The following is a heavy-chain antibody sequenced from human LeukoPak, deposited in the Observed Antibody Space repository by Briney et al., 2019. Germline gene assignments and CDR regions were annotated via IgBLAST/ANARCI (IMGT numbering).Heavy chain of an antibody. V-gene: IGHV3-48*01. Sequence: GGSLRLSCAASGFIFSTNSMNWVRQVPGKGLEWISYISSNSATTYYADSVKGRFTISRDNAKNSLYLHMNSLRADDTAVYYCARDTRSLIDYWGQGTLVTVSS. CDR3: ARDTRSLIDY. CDR2: ISSNSATT. CDR1: GFIFSTNS. D-gene: IGHD1-26*01. J-gene: IGHJ4*02.